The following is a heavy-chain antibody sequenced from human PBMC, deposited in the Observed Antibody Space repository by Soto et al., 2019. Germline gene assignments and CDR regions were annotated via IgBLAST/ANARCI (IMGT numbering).Heavy chain of an antibody. CDR1: GYTFTSYY. V-gene: IGHV1-46*01. CDR2: INPSGGST. J-gene: IGHJ4*02. Sequence: QVQLVQSGAEVKKPGASVKVSCKASGYTFTSYYMHWVRQAPGQGLEWMGIINPSGGSTSYAQKFQGRVTMTRDTSTSTVYMELSSLRSEDTAVYYCARAFCGGTSCHGGNFDYWGQGTLVTVSS. D-gene: IGHD2-2*01. CDR3: ARAFCGGTSCHGGNFDY.